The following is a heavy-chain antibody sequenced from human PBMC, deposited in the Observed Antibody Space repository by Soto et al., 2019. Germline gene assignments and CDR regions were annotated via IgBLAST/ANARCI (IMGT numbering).Heavy chain of an antibody. D-gene: IGHD1-26*01. CDR2: ISGSGGST. CDR1: GFTFSSYA. V-gene: IGHV3-23*01. Sequence: EVQLLESGGGLVQPGGSLRLSCAASGFTFSSYAMSWVRQAPGKGLEWVPAISGSGGSTYYADSVKGRFTISRDNSKNTLYLQMNSLRAEDTAVYYCAKDPPKWELPDDAFDIWGQGTMVAVSS. J-gene: IGHJ3*02. CDR3: AKDPPKWELPDDAFDI.